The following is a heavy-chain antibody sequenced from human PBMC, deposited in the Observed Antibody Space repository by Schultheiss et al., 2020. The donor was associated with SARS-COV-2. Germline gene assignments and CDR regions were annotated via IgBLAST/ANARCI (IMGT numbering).Heavy chain of an antibody. CDR2: INPNSGGT. Sequence: ASVKVSCKASGFTFTGYYMHWVRQAPGQGLEWMGWINPNSGGTNYAQKFQGRVTMTRDTSISTAYMELSRLRSDDTAVYYCARDDNYDILTGYYILDYWGQGTLVTVSS. D-gene: IGHD3-9*01. J-gene: IGHJ4*02. V-gene: IGHV1-2*02. CDR1: GFTFTGYY. CDR3: ARDDNYDILTGYYILDY.